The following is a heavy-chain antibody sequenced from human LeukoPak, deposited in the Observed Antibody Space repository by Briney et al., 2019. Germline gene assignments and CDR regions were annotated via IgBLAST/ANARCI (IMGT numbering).Heavy chain of an antibody. CDR1: GGSISSYY. CDR2: IYYSGST. V-gene: IGHV4-59*01. Sequence: SETLSLTCTVSGGSISSYYWSWIRQPPGEGLEWIGYIYYSGSTYYNPSLKSRVTISVDTSKNQFSLKLSSVTAADTAVYYCARDRTTVTTQPYYYYYGMDVWGQGTTVTVSS. D-gene: IGHD4-11*01. CDR3: ARDRTTVTTQPYYYYYGMDV. J-gene: IGHJ6*02.